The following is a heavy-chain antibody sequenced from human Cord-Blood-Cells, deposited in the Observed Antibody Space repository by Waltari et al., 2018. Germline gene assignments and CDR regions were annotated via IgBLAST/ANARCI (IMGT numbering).Heavy chain of an antibody. V-gene: IGHV3-13*01. Sequence: EVQLVESGGGLVQPGGSLRLSCVASGFTFSSYAMHWVRQATGKGLEWVSAIGTAGDTYYPGSVKGRFTISRENAKNSLYLQMNSLRAGDTAVYYCARVGQLGFDYWGQGTLVTVSS. CDR3: ARVGQLGFDY. D-gene: IGHD6-6*01. CDR2: IGTAGDT. J-gene: IGHJ4*02. CDR1: GFTFSSYA.